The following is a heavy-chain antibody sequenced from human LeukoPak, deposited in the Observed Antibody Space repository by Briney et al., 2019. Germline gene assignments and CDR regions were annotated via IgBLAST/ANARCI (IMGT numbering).Heavy chain of an antibody. CDR2: ISWDGGST. D-gene: IGHD6-13*01. Sequence: PGGSLRLSCAASGFTFDDYTMYWVRQAPGKGLEWVSLISWDGGSTYYADSVKGRFTISRDNSKNSLYLQMNSLRTEDTALYYCAKDIAPRRVAAAGTDYWGQGTLVTVSS. V-gene: IGHV3-43*01. CDR1: GFTFDDYT. J-gene: IGHJ4*02. CDR3: AKDIAPRRVAAAGTDY.